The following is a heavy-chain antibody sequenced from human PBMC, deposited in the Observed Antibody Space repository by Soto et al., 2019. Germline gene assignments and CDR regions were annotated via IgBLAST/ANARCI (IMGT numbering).Heavy chain of an antibody. J-gene: IGHJ4*02. V-gene: IGHV3-23*01. CDR1: GFTFSSYA. CDR3: AKDAEYSSSSPTDY. CDR2: ISGSGGST. D-gene: IGHD6-6*01. Sequence: GGSLRLSCAASGFTFSSYAMSWVRQAPGKGLEWVSAISGSGGSTYYADSVKDRFTISRDNSKNTLYLQMNSLRAEDTAVYYCAKDAEYSSSSPTDYWGQGTLVTVSS.